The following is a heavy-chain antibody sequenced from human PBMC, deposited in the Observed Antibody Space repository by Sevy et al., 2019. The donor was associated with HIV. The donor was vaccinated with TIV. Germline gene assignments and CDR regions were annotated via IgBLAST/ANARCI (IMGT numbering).Heavy chain of an antibody. J-gene: IGHJ4*02. CDR3: ASSIREIVASDY. D-gene: IGHD5-12*01. Sequence: SETLFLTCAVSGYSISSGYYWGWIRQPPGKGLEWIGSIYHSGSTYYNPSLKSRVTISVDTSKNQFSLKLSSVTAADTAVYYCASSIREIVASDYWGQGTLVTVSS. V-gene: IGHV4-38-2*01. CDR1: GYSISSGYY. CDR2: IYHSGST.